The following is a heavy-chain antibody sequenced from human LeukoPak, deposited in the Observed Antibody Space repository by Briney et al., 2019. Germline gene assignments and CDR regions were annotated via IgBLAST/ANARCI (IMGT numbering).Heavy chain of an antibody. D-gene: IGHD4-23*01. Sequence: GAPVKVSCKASGYTFTGYYMHWVRQAPGQGLEWVGWINPNSGGTYYAQKFQGRVTMTSDTSISTAYMELSRLRSDNTAVYYCARDLYGGTSATFDYWGQGTLVTVSS. CDR3: ARDLYGGTSATFDY. J-gene: IGHJ4*02. CDR2: INPNSGGT. V-gene: IGHV1-2*02. CDR1: GYTFTGYY.